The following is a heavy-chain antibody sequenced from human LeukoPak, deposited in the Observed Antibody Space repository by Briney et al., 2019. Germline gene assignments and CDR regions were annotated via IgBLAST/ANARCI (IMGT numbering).Heavy chain of an antibody. J-gene: IGHJ4*02. CDR2: ITTSGGST. V-gene: IGHV3-23*01. CDR1: GFTFRSYA. Sequence: SGGSLRLSCAASGFTFRSYAMSWVRQAPGKGLEWVSAITTSGGSTYYADSVKGRFTISRDNSKNTLYLQMNSLRAEDTAVYYCAKDLGHCGGDCYFDYWGQGTLVTVSS. D-gene: IGHD2-21*02. CDR3: AKDLGHCGGDCYFDY.